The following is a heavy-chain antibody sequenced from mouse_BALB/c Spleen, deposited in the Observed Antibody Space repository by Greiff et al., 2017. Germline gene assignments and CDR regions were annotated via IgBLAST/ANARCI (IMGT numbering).Heavy chain of an antibody. CDR3: ARIYYDYETGYFDV. D-gene: IGHD2-4*01. CDR2: ISSGGSYT. Sequence: EVKLVESGGDLVKPGGSLKLSCAASGFTFSSYGMSWVRQTPDKRLEWVATISSGGSYTYYPDSVKGRFTISRDNAKNTLYLQMSSLKSEDTAMYYCARIYYDYETGYFDVWGAGTTVTVSS. CDR1: GFTFSSYG. V-gene: IGHV5-6*01. J-gene: IGHJ1*01.